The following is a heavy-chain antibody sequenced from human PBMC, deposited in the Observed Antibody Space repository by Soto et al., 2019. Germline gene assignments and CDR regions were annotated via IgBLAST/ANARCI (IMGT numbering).Heavy chain of an antibody. CDR1: GGSISSGGYY. Sequence: SETLSLTCTVSGGSISSGGYYWSWIRQHPGKGLEWIGYIYYSGSTYYNPSLKSRVTISVDTSKNQFSLKLSSVTAADTAVYYCARVRNRRPDYWGQGALVTVSS. D-gene: IGHD3-10*01. V-gene: IGHV4-31*03. CDR2: IYYSGST. CDR3: ARVRNRRPDY. J-gene: IGHJ4*02.